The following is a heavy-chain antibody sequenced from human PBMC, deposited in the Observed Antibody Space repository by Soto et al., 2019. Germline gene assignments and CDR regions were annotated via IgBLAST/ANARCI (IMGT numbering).Heavy chain of an antibody. V-gene: IGHV3-7*03. CDR1: GFTISECS. CDR3: ARDRSYADRNTFDI. J-gene: IGHJ3*02. D-gene: IGHD3-22*01. CDR2: IQPDGSEG. Sequence: GGSLRLSCEASGFTISECSMNWVRQAPGKGLVWVANIQPDGSEGYYVDSLKGRFTISRDNTKNSLYLHMNSLRAEDTAVYYCARDRSYADRNTFDIWGQGTVVTVSS.